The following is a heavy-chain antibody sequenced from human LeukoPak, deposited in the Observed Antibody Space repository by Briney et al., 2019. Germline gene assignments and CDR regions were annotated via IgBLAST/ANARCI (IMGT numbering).Heavy chain of an antibody. CDR3: ARLASSGEYYFDY. Sequence: GGSLRLSCAASGFTFSSYSMNWVRQAPGKGLEWVSSISSSSSYIYYADSVKGRFTISRDNAKNSLYLEMNSLRAEDTAVYYCARLASSGEYYFDYWGQGTLVTVSS. V-gene: IGHV3-21*01. D-gene: IGHD6-25*01. J-gene: IGHJ4*02. CDR1: GFTFSSYS. CDR2: ISSSSSYI.